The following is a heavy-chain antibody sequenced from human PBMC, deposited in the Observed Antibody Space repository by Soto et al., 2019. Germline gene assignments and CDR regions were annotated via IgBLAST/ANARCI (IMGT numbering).Heavy chain of an antibody. CDR3: ARDRGYDAHDYYYNAMDV. Sequence: SLRLSCVASGFTFRTYTMNWVRQAPGEGLEWVSGIRGFSPYTFYSESVKGRFTISRDNAKNSLYLQMNSLRAEDTAVYYCARDRGYDAHDYYYNAMDVWGQGTTVTVSS. CDR1: GFTFRTYT. CDR2: IRGFSPYT. J-gene: IGHJ6*02. V-gene: IGHV3-21*01. D-gene: IGHD2-15*01.